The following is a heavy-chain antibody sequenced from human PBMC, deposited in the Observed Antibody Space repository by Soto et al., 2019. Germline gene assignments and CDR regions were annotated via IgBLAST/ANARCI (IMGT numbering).Heavy chain of an antibody. D-gene: IGHD4-17*01. J-gene: IGHJ5*02. V-gene: IGHV1-69*02. CDR2: IIPILGIA. CDR3: ARGATVTTWFDP. CDR1: GGTFSSYT. Sequence: QVQLAQSGAEVKKPGSSVKVSCKASGGTFSSYTISWVRQAPGQGLEWMGRIIPILGIANYAQKFQGRVTITADKSTSTAYMELSRLRSEDPAVYYCARGATVTTWFDPWGQGTLVTVSS.